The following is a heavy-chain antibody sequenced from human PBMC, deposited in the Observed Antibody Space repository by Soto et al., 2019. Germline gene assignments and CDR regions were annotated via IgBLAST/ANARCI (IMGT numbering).Heavy chain of an antibody. CDR1: GFTFTRSA. CDR2: IVVGSGNT. D-gene: IGHD4-4*01. V-gene: IGHV1-58*01. J-gene: IGHJ6*02. CDR3: AAGTVTTGYYYYGMDV. Sequence: SVKVCCKASGFTFTRSAVQWVRQARGQRLEWIGWIVVGSGNTNYAQKFQERVTITRDMSTSTAYMELSSVRSEDTAVYYCAAGTVTTGYYYYGMDVWGQGTTVTVSS.